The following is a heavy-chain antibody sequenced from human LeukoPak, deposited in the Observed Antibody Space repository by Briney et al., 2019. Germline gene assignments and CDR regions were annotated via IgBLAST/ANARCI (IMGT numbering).Heavy chain of an antibody. V-gene: IGHV4-4*03. Sequence: PETLSLTCAVSGGSLSSTNWWSWVGQPPGKGLEWIGEIYHSGNTNYNPSLKSRVTISVDKSKNQFSLILSSVIAADTAVYYCARTGWLPRLWGYFDYWGQGTLVTVSS. D-gene: IGHD2-21*01. J-gene: IGHJ4*02. CDR2: IYHSGNT. CDR3: ARTGWLPRLWGYFDY. CDR1: GGSLSSTNW.